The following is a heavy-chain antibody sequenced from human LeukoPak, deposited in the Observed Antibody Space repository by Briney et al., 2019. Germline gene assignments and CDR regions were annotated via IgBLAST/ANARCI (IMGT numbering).Heavy chain of an antibody. Sequence: PSETLSLTCAVYGGSFSGYYWSWIRQPPGKGLEWIGEINHSGSTNYNPSLKSRVTISVDTSKNQFSLKLSSVTAADTAVYYCARGLRNPQYSSGHPAGRYFDYWGQGTLVTVSS. CDR2: INHSGST. CDR3: ARGLRNPQYSSGHPAGRYFDY. J-gene: IGHJ4*02. CDR1: GGSFSGYY. V-gene: IGHV4-34*01. D-gene: IGHD6-19*01.